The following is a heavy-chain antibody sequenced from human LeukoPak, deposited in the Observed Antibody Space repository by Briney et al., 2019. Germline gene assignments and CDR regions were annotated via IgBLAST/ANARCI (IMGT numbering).Heavy chain of an antibody. Sequence: ASVKVSCKASGYTFTGYYIHWVRQAPGQGLEWMGWINPNSGDTNYAQKFQGRVTLTRDTSISTASMELNNLRSDDTAVYHCARAKTILVGAGGYWGQGTLVTVSS. CDR2: INPNSGDT. CDR3: ARAKTILVGAGGY. V-gene: IGHV1-2*02. CDR1: GYTFTGYY. D-gene: IGHD1-26*01. J-gene: IGHJ4*02.